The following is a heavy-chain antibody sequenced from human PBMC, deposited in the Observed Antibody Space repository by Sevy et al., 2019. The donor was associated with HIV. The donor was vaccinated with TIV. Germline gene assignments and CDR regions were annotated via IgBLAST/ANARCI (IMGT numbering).Heavy chain of an antibody. CDR3: VRAIAADGSF. Sequence: GGFLRLSCAASGFSLNIYWMSWVRQAPGKGLEWVDNIKQDGSVKYYVDSVKGRFTISRDNARNLLYLQMNSLRAEDTALYYCVRAIAADGSFWGQGTLVTVSS. J-gene: IGHJ4*02. V-gene: IGHV3-7*01. D-gene: IGHD6-13*01. CDR2: IKQDGSVK. CDR1: GFSLNIYW.